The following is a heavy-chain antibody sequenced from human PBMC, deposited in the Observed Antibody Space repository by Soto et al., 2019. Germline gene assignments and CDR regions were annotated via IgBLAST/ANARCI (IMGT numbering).Heavy chain of an antibody. CDR2: INSDGSST. CDR3: ARDPTYYYDSSGYFFDY. V-gene: IGHV3-74*01. D-gene: IGHD3-22*01. J-gene: IGHJ4*02. CDR1: GFTFSSYW. Sequence: GSLRLSCAASGFTFSSYWMHWVRQAPGKGLVWVSRINSDGSSTSYADSVKGRFTISRDNAKNTLYLQMSSLRAEDTAVYYCARDPTYYYDSSGYFFDYWGQGTLVTVSS.